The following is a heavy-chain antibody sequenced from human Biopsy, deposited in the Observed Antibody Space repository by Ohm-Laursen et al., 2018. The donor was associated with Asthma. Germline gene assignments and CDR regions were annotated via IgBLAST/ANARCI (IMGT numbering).Heavy chain of an antibody. J-gene: IGHJ6*02. V-gene: IGHV1-69*13. D-gene: IGHD4-23*01. CDR1: GGSFSNYA. CDR3: ARAIHGGNSDRLDFYYYGLDI. Sequence: GASVKVSCKASGGSFSNYAISWVRQAPRQGLEWMGGILPIFGTADYAQKFQARVTISADESTSTVYMELSSLRSEDTAVYYCARAIHGGNSDRLDFYYYGLDIWGQGTTVTVSS. CDR2: ILPIFGTA.